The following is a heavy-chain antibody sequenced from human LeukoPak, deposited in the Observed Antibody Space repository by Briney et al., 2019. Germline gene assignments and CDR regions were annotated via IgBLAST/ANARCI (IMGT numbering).Heavy chain of an antibody. J-gene: IGHJ4*02. CDR1: GGSITNSNYY. D-gene: IGHD1-14*01. Sequence: SETLSLTCTVSGGSITNSNYYWNWIRQPAGEGLEWIGRIYNSGTTDYNPSLKSRVTISVDKSKNQISLKLTSVTAADTAVYYCACSISMDFQYWGQGTLVTVSS. CDR2: IYNSGTT. CDR3: ACSISMDFQY. V-gene: IGHV4-61*02.